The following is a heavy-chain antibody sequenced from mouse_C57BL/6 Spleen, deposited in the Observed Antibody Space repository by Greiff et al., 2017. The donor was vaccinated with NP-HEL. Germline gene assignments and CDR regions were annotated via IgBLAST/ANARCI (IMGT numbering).Heavy chain of an antibody. J-gene: IGHJ2*01. Sequence: QVQLQQSGPELVKPGASVKISCKASGYAFSSSWMNWVKQRPGKGLEWIGRIYPGDGDTNYNGKFKGKATLTADKSSSTAYMQLSSLTSADSAVYFGARKQLGQEVNYFDYWGQGTTLTVSS. V-gene: IGHV1-82*01. D-gene: IGHD4-1*02. CDR2: IYPGDGDT. CDR1: GYAFSSSW. CDR3: ARKQLGQEVNYFDY.